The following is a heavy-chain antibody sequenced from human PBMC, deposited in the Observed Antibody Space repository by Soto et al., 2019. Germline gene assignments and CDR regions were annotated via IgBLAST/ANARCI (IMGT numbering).Heavy chain of an antibody. D-gene: IGHD2-2*02. CDR3: AREYCSSTSCYRPLGYYYGMDV. Sequence: PGGSLRLSCAASGFTFSSYEMNWVRQAPGKGLEWVSYISSSGSTIYYADSVKGRFTISRDNAKNSLYLQMNSLRAEDTAVYYCAREYCSSTSCYRPLGYYYGMDVWGQGTTVTVSS. V-gene: IGHV3-48*03. CDR1: GFTFSSYE. J-gene: IGHJ6*02. CDR2: ISSSGSTI.